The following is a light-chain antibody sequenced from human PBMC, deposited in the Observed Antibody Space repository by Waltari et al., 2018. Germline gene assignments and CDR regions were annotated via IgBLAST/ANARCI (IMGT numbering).Light chain of an antibody. CDR3: SSYAGSNNVV. CDR1: SSDVGGHNY. V-gene: IGLV2-8*01. CDR2: EVS. J-gene: IGLJ2*01. Sequence: QSALTQPPSASGSPGQSVTISCTGSSSDVGGHNYVSWYPQHPGKAPKLMIYEVSKRPSGVPDRFSGSKSGNTASLTVSGLQAEDEADYYCSSYAGSNNVVFGGGTKLTVL.